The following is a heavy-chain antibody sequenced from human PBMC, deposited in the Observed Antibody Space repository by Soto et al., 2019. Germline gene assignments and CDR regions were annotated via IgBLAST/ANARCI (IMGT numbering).Heavy chain of an antibody. D-gene: IGHD2-2*01. V-gene: IGHV3-23*01. CDR2: VTGRSSST. Sequence: EVRLLESGGGLVQPGGSLRLSCVASGFTFSNYAMSWVRQAPGKGLEWVSVVTGRSSSTYYADSVKGRFIISRDNSRNTLFMQRTSLGAVYTAVYYYTKRLPSKKYQRGWSDAFHIGGEGTILTVSS. CDR1: GFTFSNYA. J-gene: IGHJ3*02. CDR3: TKRLPSKKYQRGWSDAFHI.